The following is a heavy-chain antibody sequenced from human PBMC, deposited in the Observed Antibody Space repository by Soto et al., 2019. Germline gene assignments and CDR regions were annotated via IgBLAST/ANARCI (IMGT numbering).Heavy chain of an antibody. Sequence: GSLRLSCVASGFTFSTYAMNWVRQAPGKGLEWVSGISGSGSDRYYADSVRGRFTISRDNSNNTLNLQMDSLRAEDTAIYYCTKTPRSYYYYMDVWGKGTTVTVSS. V-gene: IGHV3-23*01. D-gene: IGHD3-10*01. CDR2: ISGSGSDR. CDR1: GFTFSTYA. J-gene: IGHJ6*03. CDR3: TKTPRSYYYYMDV.